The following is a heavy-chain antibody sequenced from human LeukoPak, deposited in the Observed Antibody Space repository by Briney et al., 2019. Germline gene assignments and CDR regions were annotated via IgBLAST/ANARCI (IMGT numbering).Heavy chain of an antibody. CDR3: ARIGTTTRGPAGLDV. CDR2: IASGGGANR. J-gene: IGHJ6*02. Sequence: TGGSLRLSCAASGFTFSSYGMNWVRQAPGKGLEWVSYIASGGGANRFCSESVKGRFTISRDNAKNSLYLHMNSLRAEDTGVYYCARIGTTTRGPAGLDVWGQGTTGTVSS. V-gene: IGHV3-48*03. CDR1: GFTFSSYG. D-gene: IGHD2/OR15-2a*01.